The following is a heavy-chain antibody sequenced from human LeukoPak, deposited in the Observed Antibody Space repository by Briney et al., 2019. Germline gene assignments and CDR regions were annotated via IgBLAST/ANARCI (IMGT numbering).Heavy chain of an antibody. CDR2: IWYDGSNK. CDR3: ARVGDTAMVTGENYFDY. V-gene: IGHV3-33*01. Sequence: GGSLRLSCAASGFTFSSYGMHWVRQAPGKGLEWVAVIWYDGSNKYYADSVKGRFTISRDNSKNTLYLQMNILRAEDTAVYYCARVGDTAMVTGENYFDYWGQGTLVTVSS. J-gene: IGHJ4*02. CDR1: GFTFSSYG. D-gene: IGHD5-18*01.